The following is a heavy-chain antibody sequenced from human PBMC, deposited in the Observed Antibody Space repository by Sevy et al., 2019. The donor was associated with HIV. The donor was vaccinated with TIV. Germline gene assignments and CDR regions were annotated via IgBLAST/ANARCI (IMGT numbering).Heavy chain of an antibody. Sequence: GGSLRLSFAASGFTFGTYDMHWVRQAPGKGLEWVAIISYDGCYRYYAGSVRGRFSMSRDNSKNTMYLQISGLSIEDTAVYYCAKNRPPGGSYFSRHGMDVWGRGTTVTVSS. CDR2: ISYDGCYR. V-gene: IGHV3-30*18. CDR3: AKNRPPGGSYFSRHGMDV. J-gene: IGHJ6*02. D-gene: IGHD1-26*01. CDR1: GFTFGTYD.